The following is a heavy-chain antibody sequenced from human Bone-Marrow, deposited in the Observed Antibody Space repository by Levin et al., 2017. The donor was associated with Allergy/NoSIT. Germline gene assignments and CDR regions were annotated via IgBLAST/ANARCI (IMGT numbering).Heavy chain of an antibody. J-gene: IGHJ4*02. D-gene: IGHD5-12*01. CDR3: ARGRRRFGSGYQGIDF. CDR2: INHSGST. V-gene: IGHV4-34*01. Sequence: SETLSLSCAVYGGSFSGYSWTYIRQPPGKGLEWIGEINHSGSTNYNPSLKSRVTMSIDTSKNQFSLNLSSVTAADTAVYYCARGRRRFGSGYQGIDFWGQGTLVIVSS. CDR1: GGSFSGYS.